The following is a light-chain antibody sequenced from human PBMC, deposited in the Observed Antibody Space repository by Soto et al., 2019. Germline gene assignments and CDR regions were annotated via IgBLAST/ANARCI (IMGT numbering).Light chain of an antibody. CDR3: CSYGGSTTFYV. CDR2: EVK. J-gene: IGLJ1*01. CDR1: SRDVGSCDL. Sequence: QSALTQPASVSGSLGQSITISCTGTSRDVGSCDLVSWYQQHPGKVPKFLIYEVKKRPSGVSDRFSGSKSGNTATLTISGLLAEDEADYYCCSYGGSTTFYVFGSGTKVTVL. V-gene: IGLV2-23*02.